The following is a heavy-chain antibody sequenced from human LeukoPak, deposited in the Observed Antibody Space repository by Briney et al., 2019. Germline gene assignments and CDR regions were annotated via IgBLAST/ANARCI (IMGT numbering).Heavy chain of an antibody. CDR2: IIPIFGTA. D-gene: IGHD6-13*01. CDR1: GGTFSSYA. J-gene: IGHJ5*02. V-gene: IGHV1-69*13. CDR3: ARDEGIAAAGLNWFDP. Sequence: GASVKVSCTASGGTFSSYAISWVRQAPGQGLEWMGGIIPIFGTANYAQKFQGRVTITADESTSTAYMELSSLRSEDTAVYYCARDEGIAAAGLNWFDPWGQGTLVTVSS.